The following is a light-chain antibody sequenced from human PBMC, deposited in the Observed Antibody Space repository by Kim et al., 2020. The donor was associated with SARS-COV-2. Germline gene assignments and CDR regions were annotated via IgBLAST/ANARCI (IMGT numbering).Light chain of an antibody. V-gene: IGLV3-19*01. CDR2: GKN. J-gene: IGLJ2*01. Sequence: SSELTQDPAVSVALGQTVKITCQGDSLRTDYASWYQQTPGQAPVFVMYGKNNRPSGIPDRFSGSSSGNTGSLTITGAQAEDEADYYCNSRDSSGNVVFGGGTQLTVL. CDR1: SLRTDY. CDR3: NSRDSSGNVV.